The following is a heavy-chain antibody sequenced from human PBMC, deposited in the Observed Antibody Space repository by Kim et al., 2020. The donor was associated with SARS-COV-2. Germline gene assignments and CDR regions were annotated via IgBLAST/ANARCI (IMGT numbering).Heavy chain of an antibody. D-gene: IGHD3-16*01. CDR2: IFGNSGNI. V-gene: IGHV3-9*01. Sequence: GGSLRLSCTASGFPFGDYSMHWVRQAPGKGLEWVSGIFGNSGNIPYADSVKGRFTLSRDNARNSLYLQMNSLRLEDTALYYCLKETRGSYWSFDSWGQGT. CDR1: GFPFGDYS. CDR3: LKETRGSYWSFDS. J-gene: IGHJ4*02.